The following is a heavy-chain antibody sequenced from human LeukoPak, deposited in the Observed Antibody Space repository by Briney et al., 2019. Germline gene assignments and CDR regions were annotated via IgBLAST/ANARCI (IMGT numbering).Heavy chain of an antibody. Sequence: GGSLRLSCAASGFTFSSYVMSWVRQAPGKGLEWVSGISGSGGSTYYADSVKGRFTISRDNSKNTLYLQMNSLRAEDTAVYYCAKDRGPITDYWGQGTLVTVSS. CDR3: AKDRGPITDY. V-gene: IGHV3-23*01. CDR2: ISGSGGST. CDR1: GFTFSSYV. J-gene: IGHJ4*02. D-gene: IGHD5-12*01.